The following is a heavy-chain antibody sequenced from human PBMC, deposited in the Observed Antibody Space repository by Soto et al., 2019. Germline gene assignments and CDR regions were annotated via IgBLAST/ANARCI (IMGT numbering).Heavy chain of an antibody. Sequence: GGSLRLSCAASGFTFDDYTMHWVRQAPGKGLEWVSLISWDGGSTYYADSVKGRFTISRDNSKNSLYLQMNSLRTEDTALYYCAKDENTAMEPDYYYYGMDVWGQGTTVTVSS. V-gene: IGHV3-43*01. CDR2: ISWDGGST. J-gene: IGHJ6*02. CDR1: GFTFDDYT. CDR3: AKDENTAMEPDYYYYGMDV. D-gene: IGHD5-18*01.